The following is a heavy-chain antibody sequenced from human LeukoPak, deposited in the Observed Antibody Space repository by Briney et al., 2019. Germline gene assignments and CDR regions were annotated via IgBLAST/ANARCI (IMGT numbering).Heavy chain of an antibody. J-gene: IGHJ4*02. CDR2: IIPIFGTA. V-gene: IGHV1-69*05. CDR3: ARKRGSWYADY. Sequence: ASVKVSCKASGYTFTSYGISWVRQAPGQGLEWMGRIIPIFGTANYAQKFQGRVTITTDESTSTAYMELSSLRSDDTAVYYCARKRGSWYADYWGQGTLVTVSS. D-gene: IGHD6-13*01. CDR1: GYTFTSYG.